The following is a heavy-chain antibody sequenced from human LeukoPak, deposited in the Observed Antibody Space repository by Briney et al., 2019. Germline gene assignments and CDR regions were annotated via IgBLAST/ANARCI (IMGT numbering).Heavy chain of an antibody. Sequence: SETLSLTCTVSGGSISSGGYYWSWIRQHPGKGLEWIVYIYYSGSTYYNPSLKSRVTISVDTSKNQFSLKLSSVTAADTAVYYCARGHSFNPPNYYDSSGPLDYWGQGTLVTVSS. D-gene: IGHD3-22*01. CDR3: ARGHSFNPPNYYDSSGPLDY. V-gene: IGHV4-31*03. CDR1: GGSISSGGYY. J-gene: IGHJ4*02. CDR2: IYYSGST.